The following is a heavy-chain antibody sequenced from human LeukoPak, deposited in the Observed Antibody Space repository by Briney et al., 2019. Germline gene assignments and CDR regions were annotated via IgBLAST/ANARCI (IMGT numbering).Heavy chain of an antibody. J-gene: IGHJ4*02. Sequence: PSQTLSLTCAISGDSVSSNSAAWNWIRQSPSRGLEWLGRTYYRSKWYNDYAVSVESRITINPDTSKNQFSLQLNSVTPEDTAVYYCVRFGELLGGFDYWGQGTPVTVSS. CDR2: TYYRSKWYN. CDR1: GDSVSSNSAA. V-gene: IGHV6-1*01. CDR3: VRFGELLGGFDY. D-gene: IGHD3-10*01.